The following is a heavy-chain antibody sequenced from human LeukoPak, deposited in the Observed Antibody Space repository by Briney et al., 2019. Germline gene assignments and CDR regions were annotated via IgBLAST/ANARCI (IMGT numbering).Heavy chain of an antibody. CDR1: GGSISSSSYY. Sequence: SETLSLTCTVSGGSISSSSYYWGWIRQPPGKGLEWIGSIYYSGSTYYNPSLKSRVTISVDTSKNQFSLKLSSVTAADTAVYYCARRAYYYGSYYYYMDVWGKGTTVTISS. D-gene: IGHD3-10*01. J-gene: IGHJ6*03. CDR3: ARRAYYYGSYYYYMDV. CDR2: IYYSGST. V-gene: IGHV4-39*07.